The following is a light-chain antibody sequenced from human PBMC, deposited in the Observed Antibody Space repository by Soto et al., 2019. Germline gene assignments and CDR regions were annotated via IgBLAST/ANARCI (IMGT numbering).Light chain of an antibody. Sequence: EIVMTQSPATLSVSPGERATLSCRASQSVSSSFSWYQQQPGQAARLLIYGASTRATGIPARFIGSWSGTEFTLTISRLQSEDFAVYYFQQYNNWPPYTFGQGTKLEIK. V-gene: IGKV3-15*01. J-gene: IGKJ2*01. CDR3: QQYNNWPPYT. CDR1: QSVSSS. CDR2: GAS.